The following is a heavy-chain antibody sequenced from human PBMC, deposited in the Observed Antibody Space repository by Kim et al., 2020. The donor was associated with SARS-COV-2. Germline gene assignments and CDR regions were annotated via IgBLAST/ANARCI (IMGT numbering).Heavy chain of an antibody. CDR3: ANQPLWLGETVHFYAMDL. D-gene: IGHD3-10*01. Sequence: GGSLRLSCGHSAFSFSTYAIHWVRQAPGKGLEWVAGVWFDATKEFYAESVKGRFTVSRDHSKNMLFLQMNNLRVEDTAIYYCANQPLWLGETVHFYAMDLWGQGTAVTVSS. CDR1: AFSFSTYA. V-gene: IGHV3-33*03. J-gene: IGHJ6*02. CDR2: VWFDATKE.